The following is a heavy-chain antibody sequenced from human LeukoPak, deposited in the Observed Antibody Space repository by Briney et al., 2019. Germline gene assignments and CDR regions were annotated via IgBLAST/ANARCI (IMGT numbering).Heavy chain of an antibody. Sequence: SGGSLRLSCAVSGLTFSSSWMDWVRQAPGKGLEWVASINPDGNKKYSADSVKGRFTISRDNAENSLYLQMNSLRVEDTAFYYCARDLAYSRLDYWGQGMSVTVSS. J-gene: IGHJ4*02. V-gene: IGHV3-7*01. D-gene: IGHD5-18*01. CDR1: GLTFSSSW. CDR2: INPDGNKK. CDR3: ARDLAYSRLDY.